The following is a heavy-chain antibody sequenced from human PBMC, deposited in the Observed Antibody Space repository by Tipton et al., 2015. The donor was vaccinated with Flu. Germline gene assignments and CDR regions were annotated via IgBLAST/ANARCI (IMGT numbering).Heavy chain of an antibody. J-gene: IGHJ4*02. V-gene: IGHV4-59*01. Sequence: LRLSCSVSGDSISSFYWSWIRQPPGKGLEWIAYISYSRSSNYNPSLKSRITVSVDTSKNQFSLILSSVTAADTAVYYCGRSRRGRYRAMFDWGQRTLVTDSS. CDR2: ISYSRSS. CDR3: GRSRRGRYRAMFD. D-gene: IGHD6-19*01. CDR1: GDSISSFY.